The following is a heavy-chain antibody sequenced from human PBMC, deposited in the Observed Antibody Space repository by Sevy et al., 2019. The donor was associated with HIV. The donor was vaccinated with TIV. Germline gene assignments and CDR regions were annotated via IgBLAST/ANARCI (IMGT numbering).Heavy chain of an antibody. Sequence: GGSLRLSCAVSGFTFSSYSMNWVRQAPGKGLEWVSSISSSSSYIYYAVSVKGRFTSSSDNDKNSLYLQMNSLRAEDTAVYYCAGGCSGGSCYLFSSLGPGYYDGMDVWGQGTTVTVSS. CDR1: GFTFSSYS. J-gene: IGHJ6*02. D-gene: IGHD2-15*01. CDR2: ISSSSSYI. V-gene: IGHV3-21*01. CDR3: AGGCSGGSCYLFSSLGPGYYDGMDV.